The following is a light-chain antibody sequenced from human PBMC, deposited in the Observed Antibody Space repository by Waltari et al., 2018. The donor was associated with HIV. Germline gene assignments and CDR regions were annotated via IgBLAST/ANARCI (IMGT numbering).Light chain of an antibody. J-gene: IGLJ2*01. V-gene: IGLV2-14*01. CDR3: SSYTRSISVA. Sequence: QSALTQPASVSGSPGQSITITCIGSSDDVGGYNHVSWYQQYTGTAPKPIMSAVGRRPPGVSGRYSASKSGNTAFLTITGLQADDEADYFCSSYTRSISVAFGGGTRVTVL. CDR1: SDDVGGYNH. CDR2: AVG.